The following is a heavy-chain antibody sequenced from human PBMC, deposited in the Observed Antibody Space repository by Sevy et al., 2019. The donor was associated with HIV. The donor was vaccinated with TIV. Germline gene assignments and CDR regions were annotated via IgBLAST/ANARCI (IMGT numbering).Heavy chain of an antibody. J-gene: IGHJ4*02. V-gene: IGHV3-30-3*01. D-gene: IGHD4-17*01. CDR3: VREGTAVTARAFEY. CDR2: ISSDGDNT. CDR1: GFTFNDYA. Sequence: GGSLRLSCAASGFTFNDYALHWVRQAPGKGLEWVAIISSDGDNTYYADTVKGRFTISRDNSKNTVYLQMNRLRAEDTAVYYCVREGTAVTARAFEYWGQGTLVTVSS.